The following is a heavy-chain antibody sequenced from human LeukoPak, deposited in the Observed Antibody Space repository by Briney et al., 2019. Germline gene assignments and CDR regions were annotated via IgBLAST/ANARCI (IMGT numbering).Heavy chain of an antibody. J-gene: IGHJ4*02. CDR1: GFTFSTYW. CDR3: AREARGNYAPGLDY. V-gene: IGHV3-7*01. CDR2: IKRDGSEK. D-gene: IGHD1-7*01. Sequence: GGSLRLSCAASGFTFSTYWMSWVRQAPGKGLEWVANIKRDGSEKYYMDSVKGRFTISRDNAKNSLYRQMNSLRAEDTAIYYCAREARGNYAPGLDYWGQGTLVTVSS.